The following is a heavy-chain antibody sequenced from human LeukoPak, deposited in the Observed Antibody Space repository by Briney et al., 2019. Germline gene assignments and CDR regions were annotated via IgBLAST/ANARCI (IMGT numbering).Heavy chain of an antibody. CDR2: TWFDENSE. D-gene: IGHD1-20*01. CDR3: ANGSGITGIQRPFDY. J-gene: IGHJ4*02. CDR1: GFTFSNFA. Sequence: GGSLRLSRAPSGFTFSNFAMHGVRQTPGRGLEGVALTWFDENSEYYADSVKGRFTISQNNSKTTLHLKMSRLSAEDTAVYFGANGSGITGIQRPFDYWGQGTLVTVSS. V-gene: IGHV3-33*06.